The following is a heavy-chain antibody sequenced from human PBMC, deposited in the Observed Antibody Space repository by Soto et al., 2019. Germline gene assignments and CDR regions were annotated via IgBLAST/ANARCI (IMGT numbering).Heavy chain of an antibody. CDR3: AREFPYYESSDSYFDY. CDR2: TYYRSKWYN. D-gene: IGHD3-16*01. CDR1: GDSVSGNSAA. Sequence: SPPLSLTCAISGDSVSGNSAAWNWIRQFPSRGLEWLGRTYYRSKWYNDYAVSVKSRITVTPDTSKNQFSLHLNSVTPEDTAVYYXAREFPYYESSDSYFDYWGQGALVTVSS. J-gene: IGHJ4*02. V-gene: IGHV6-1*01.